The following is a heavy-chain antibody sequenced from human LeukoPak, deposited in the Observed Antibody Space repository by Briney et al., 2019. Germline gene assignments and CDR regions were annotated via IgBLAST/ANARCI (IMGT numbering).Heavy chain of an antibody. Sequence: ASVTVSCKASGYTFTSYGISWVRQAPGQGLEWMGWISAYNGNTNYAQKLQGRVTMTTDTSTSTAYMELRSLRSDDTAVYYCARSRYHYGSGSPVSYDYWGQGTLVTVSS. J-gene: IGHJ4*02. CDR1: GYTFTSYG. D-gene: IGHD3-10*01. V-gene: IGHV1-18*01. CDR2: ISAYNGNT. CDR3: ARSRYHYGSGSPVSYDY.